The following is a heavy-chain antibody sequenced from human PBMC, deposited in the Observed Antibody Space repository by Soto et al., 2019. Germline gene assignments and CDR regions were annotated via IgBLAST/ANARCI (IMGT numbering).Heavy chain of an antibody. CDR3: ARADMSGAGTYTTLDAFAK. J-gene: IGHJ3*02. Sequence: SETLSLTCSVSGGPIRNYSWNWIRQTSGKGLEWIGYIDHSGTTYYNPSLKSRVTISVDASRNQLSLRLTSVTTEDTAMYYCARADMSGAGTYTTLDAFAKWAQGTM. V-gene: IGHV4-59*01. D-gene: IGHD3-10*01. CDR2: IDHSGTT. CDR1: GGPIRNYS.